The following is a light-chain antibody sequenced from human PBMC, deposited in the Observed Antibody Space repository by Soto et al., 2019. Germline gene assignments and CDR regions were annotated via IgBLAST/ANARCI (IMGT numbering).Light chain of an antibody. J-gene: IGLJ3*02. Sequence: QSALTQPASVSGSPGQSITISCTGTSSDVGSYNLVSWYQQHPGKAPKLMIYEGSKRPSGVSNRFSGSKSGNTASLTISGLQAEDEADYYCCSHAGSCTIVVFGGGTKLTVL. V-gene: IGLV2-23*03. CDR2: EGS. CDR1: SSDVGSYNL. CDR3: CSHAGSCTIVV.